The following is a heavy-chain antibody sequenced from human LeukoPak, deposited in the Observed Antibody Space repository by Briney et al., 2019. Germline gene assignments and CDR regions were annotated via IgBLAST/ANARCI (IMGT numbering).Heavy chain of an antibody. D-gene: IGHD6-6*01. Sequence: SETLSLTCAVYGGSFSGYYWSWIRQPPGKGLGWIGEINHSGSTNYNPSLKSRVTISVDTSKNQFSLKLSSVTAADTAVYYCARAPGYSSSSGGLDPWGQGTLVTVSS. CDR1: GGSFSGYY. CDR3: ARAPGYSSSSGGLDP. J-gene: IGHJ5*02. CDR2: INHSGST. V-gene: IGHV4-34*01.